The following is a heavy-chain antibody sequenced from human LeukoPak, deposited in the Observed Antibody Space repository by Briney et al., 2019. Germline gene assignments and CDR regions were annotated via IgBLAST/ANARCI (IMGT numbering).Heavy chain of an antibody. V-gene: IGHV3-13*01. Sequence: GGSLRLSCAASGFTFSSYDMHWVRQATGKGLEWVSAIGTAGDTYYPGSVKGRFTISRENAKNSLYLQMNSLRAGDTAVYYCERGVRENSYETKIFDSGAREPLVPVSS. CDR2: IGTAGDT. D-gene: IGHD5-18*01. J-gene: IGHJ4*02. CDR1: GFTFSSYD. CDR3: ERGVRENSYETKIFDS.